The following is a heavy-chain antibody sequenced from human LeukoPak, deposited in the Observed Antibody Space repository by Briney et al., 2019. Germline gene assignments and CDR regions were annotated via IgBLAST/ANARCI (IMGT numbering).Heavy chain of an antibody. D-gene: IGHD5-18*01. CDR3: ANTYQYVDTAMVTIFDY. CDR1: GVTFSSYA. V-gene: IGHV3-23*01. Sequence: GGSLRLSCAASGVTFSSYAMSWVRQAPGKGLEWGSAIIVSGVSTYYADSVKGRFTISRDNSKNTLYLQMNSLRAEDTAVYYCANTYQYVDTAMVTIFDYWGQGTLVTVSS. CDR2: IIVSGVST. J-gene: IGHJ4*02.